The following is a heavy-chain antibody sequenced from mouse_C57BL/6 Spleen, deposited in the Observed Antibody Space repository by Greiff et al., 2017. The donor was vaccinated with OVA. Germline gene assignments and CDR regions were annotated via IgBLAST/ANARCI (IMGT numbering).Heavy chain of an antibody. CDR2: IDPADGGT. V-gene: IGHV14-2*01. J-gene: IGHJ4*01. CDR3: ARSGYMGAMDY. CDR1: GFTITDYY. D-gene: IGHD1-1*02. Sequence: VQLQQSGAELVKPGASVTLSCTASGFTITDYYMHWVTQRPEQGLEWIGRIDPADGGTNYAPKFQGKATITADTSANTAYLQLSSLTTGDTAVDYGARSGYMGAMDYGGQGTSVTVSA.